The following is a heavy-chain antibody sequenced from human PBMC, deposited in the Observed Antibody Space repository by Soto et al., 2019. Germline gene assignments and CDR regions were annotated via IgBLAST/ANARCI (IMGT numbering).Heavy chain of an antibody. J-gene: IGHJ4*02. CDR2: ISYDGSSQ. CDR1: GFSFSRYG. V-gene: IGHV3-30*03. Sequence: PGGSLRLSCAASGFSFSRYGMHWVRRAPGKGLEWVALISYDGSSQYYADSVKGRFTISRDNSKNTLSLQMNSLRSEDTAVYYSELYSDYGIGDWGRGTLVTVSS. D-gene: IGHD4-17*01. CDR3: ELYSDYGIGD.